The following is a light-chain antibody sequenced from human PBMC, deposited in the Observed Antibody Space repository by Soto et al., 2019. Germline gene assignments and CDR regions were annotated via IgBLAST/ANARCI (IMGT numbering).Light chain of an antibody. Sequence: EIVLTQSPGTLSLSPGEGATLSCRASQSVSSNSFAWYQQIPGQAPRLLIYGASSRATGIPDRFSGSGSGTDFTLTISRLEPEDFAMYYGPQYGNSPPYTFRQGPKLEIK. CDR2: GAS. V-gene: IGKV3-20*01. J-gene: IGKJ2*01. CDR1: QSVSSNS. CDR3: PQYGNSPPYT.